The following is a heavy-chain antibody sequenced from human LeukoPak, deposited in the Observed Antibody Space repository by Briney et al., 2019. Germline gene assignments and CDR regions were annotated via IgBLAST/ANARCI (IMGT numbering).Heavy chain of an antibody. D-gene: IGHD3-16*01. J-gene: IGHJ6*02. Sequence: GESLKISCKGSGYSFTTYWIGWVRQMPGKGLEWMGIIYPGDSATKYSPSFQGQVTMSADKSISTSYLQWSSLKASNTALYYCAGWGGVPRGGDVWGQGTTVTVSS. CDR1: GYSFTTYW. CDR3: AGWGGVPRGGDV. V-gene: IGHV5-51*01. CDR2: IYPGDSAT.